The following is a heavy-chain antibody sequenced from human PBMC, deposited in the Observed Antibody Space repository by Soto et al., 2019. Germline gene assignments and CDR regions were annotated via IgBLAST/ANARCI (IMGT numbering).Heavy chain of an antibody. CDR2: ISHSGIT. CDR3: ARVLRGWFDP. V-gene: IGHV4-4*02. CDR1: GGSITSANW. Sequence: SETLSLTCAVSGGSITSANWWTWVRQPPGGGLEWIGEISHSGITNYKASLKSRVTMSVDKTKNDVSLKLTSVTAADTAVYYCARVLRGWFDPWGQGTPVTVSP. J-gene: IGHJ5*02.